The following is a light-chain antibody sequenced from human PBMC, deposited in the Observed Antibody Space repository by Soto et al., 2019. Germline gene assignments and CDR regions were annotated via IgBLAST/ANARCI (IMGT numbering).Light chain of an antibody. Sequence: QYVLTQPAYVSGSPGQSITISCTGTSSDVGGYNYVSWYQQHPGNAPRLMIYEVNNRPSGVPNRFSGSKSGNTASLTISGLQAEDEADYYCSSKTSSRTPFVFGTGTKVTVL. CDR1: SSDVGGYNY. CDR2: EVN. J-gene: IGLJ1*01. V-gene: IGLV2-14*01. CDR3: SSKTSSRTPFV.